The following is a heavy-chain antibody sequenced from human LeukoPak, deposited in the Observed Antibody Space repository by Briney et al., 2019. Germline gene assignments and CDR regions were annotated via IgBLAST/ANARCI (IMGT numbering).Heavy chain of an antibody. J-gene: IGHJ4*02. CDR1: GGSFSGYY. CDR2: INHSGST. Sequence: SETLSLTCAVYGGSFSGYYWSWIRQPPGEGLEWIGEINHSGSTNYNPSLKSRVTISVDTSKNQFSLKLSSVTAADTAVYYCARGNVVPAAIWGQGTLVTVSS. V-gene: IGHV4-34*01. CDR3: ARGNVVPAAI. D-gene: IGHD2-2*01.